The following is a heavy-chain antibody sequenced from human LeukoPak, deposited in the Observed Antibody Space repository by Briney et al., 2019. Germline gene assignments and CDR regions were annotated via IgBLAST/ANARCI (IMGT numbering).Heavy chain of an antibody. CDR3: ARARNGTLKY. V-gene: IGHV3-30*01. Sequence: GRSLRLSCAASGFTFSHYAMHWVRQAPGKGLEWVAVISYDGNHKYYADPVKGRFTISRDNSKNTLYVQMNSLRAEDTAVYYCARARNGTLKYWGQGTLVTVCS. D-gene: IGHD1-26*01. CDR2: ISYDGNHK. J-gene: IGHJ4*02. CDR1: GFTFSHYA.